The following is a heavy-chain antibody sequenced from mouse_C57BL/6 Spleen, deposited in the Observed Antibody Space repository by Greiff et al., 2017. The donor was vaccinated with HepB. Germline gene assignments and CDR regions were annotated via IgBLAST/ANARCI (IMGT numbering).Heavy chain of an antibody. CDR1: GFTFSDFY. Sequence: DVKLVESGGGLVQSGRSLRLSCATSGFTFSDFYMEWVRQAPGKGLEWIAASRNKANDYTTEYSASVKGRFIVSRDTSQSIRYLQMNALRAEDTAIYYCARDTTTVVPFAYWGQGTLVTVSA. V-gene: IGHV7-1*01. J-gene: IGHJ3*01. CDR2: SRNKANDYTT. D-gene: IGHD1-1*01. CDR3: ARDTTTVVPFAY.